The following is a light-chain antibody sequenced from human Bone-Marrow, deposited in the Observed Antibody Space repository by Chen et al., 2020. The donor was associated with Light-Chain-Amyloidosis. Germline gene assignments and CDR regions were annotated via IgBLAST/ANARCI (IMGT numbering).Light chain of an antibody. CDR3: SSYTSSSTLE. CDR1: SSDVGGYNF. V-gene: IGLV2-14*01. Sequence: QSALTQPASVSGSPGQSITISCTGTSSDVGGYNFVSWYQQPPGKAPKLMIYDVSNRPSGVYNRFSGSKSGNTASLTISGLQAEDEADYYCSSYTSSSTLEFGGGTKLTVL. J-gene: IGLJ3*02. CDR2: DVS.